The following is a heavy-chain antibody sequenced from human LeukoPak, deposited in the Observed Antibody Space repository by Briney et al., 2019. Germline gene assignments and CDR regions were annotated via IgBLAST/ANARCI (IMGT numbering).Heavy chain of an antibody. CDR2: ISTDGKST. Sequence: GGSLRLSCVASGFTFSNYWMLWVRQAPGKGLMWVSLISTDGKSTRYAESVKGRFTISRGNAKNALYLQMDILRVEDTALYFCVRDYQFIQEVWGQGTTVTVSS. CDR1: GFTFSNYW. J-gene: IGHJ6*02. V-gene: IGHV3-74*01. CDR3: VRDYQFIQEV. D-gene: IGHD2-2*01.